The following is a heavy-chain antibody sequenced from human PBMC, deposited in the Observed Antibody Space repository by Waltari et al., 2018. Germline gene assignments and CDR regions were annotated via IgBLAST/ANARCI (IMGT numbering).Heavy chain of an antibody. CDR3: ARVLEGSGAFDI. Sequence: QVQLQESGPGLVKPSQTLSLTCTVSGGSISSGGYYWSWLRQHPGKGLEWIGYIYHSGSTYYNPSLKSRVTISVDRSKNQFSLKLSSVTAADTAVYYCARVLEGSGAFDIWGQGTMVTVSS. CDR1: GGSISSGGYY. V-gene: IGHV4-31*03. J-gene: IGHJ3*02. D-gene: IGHD3-10*01. CDR2: IYHSGST.